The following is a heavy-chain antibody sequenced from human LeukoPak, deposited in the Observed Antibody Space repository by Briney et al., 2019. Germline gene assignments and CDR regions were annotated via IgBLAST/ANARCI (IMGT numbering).Heavy chain of an antibody. CDR3: AKRHSSGWYYFDY. CDR1: GFTSRSYG. V-gene: IGHV3-23*01. CDR2: ISSGAPTT. D-gene: IGHD6-19*01. Sequence: GGTLRLSCAASGFTSRSYGMSWVRQTPGKGLEWVSTISSGAPTTYYADSVKGRFTISRDDSKNTLYLQMNTLRAEDTAVYYCAKRHSSGWYYFDYWGQGTLVTVSS. J-gene: IGHJ4*02.